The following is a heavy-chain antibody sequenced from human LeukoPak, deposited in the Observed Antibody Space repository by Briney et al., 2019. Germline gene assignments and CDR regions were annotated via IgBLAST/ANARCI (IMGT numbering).Heavy chain of an antibody. V-gene: IGHV3-33*01. J-gene: IGHJ4*02. CDR3: ARVGSGTYYNYFDY. Sequence: QPGRSLRLSCAASGFTFSSYGMHWVRQAPGKGLEWVAVIWYDGSNKYFADSVKGRFTISRDNSKNTLYLQMNSLRAEDTAVYYCARVGSGTYYNYFDYWGQGTLVTVSS. D-gene: IGHD3-10*01. CDR1: GFTFSSYG. CDR2: IWYDGSNK.